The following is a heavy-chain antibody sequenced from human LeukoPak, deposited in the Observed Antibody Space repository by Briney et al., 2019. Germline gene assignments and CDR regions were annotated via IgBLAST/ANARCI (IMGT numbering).Heavy chain of an antibody. V-gene: IGHV3-13*01. J-gene: IGHJ4*02. D-gene: IGHD3-22*01. Sequence: KPALSLRPPCAASGFTFSSYDMHWVRHATGKRLHWVSAIGTPGDTYYPGSVKGRFTISRENANTSLYLQMNSLRAGDTAVYYCARGPPNYDSSGYYFLDYWGQGTLVTVSS. CDR3: ARGPPNYDSSGYYFLDY. CDR2: IGTPGDT. CDR1: GFTFSSYD.